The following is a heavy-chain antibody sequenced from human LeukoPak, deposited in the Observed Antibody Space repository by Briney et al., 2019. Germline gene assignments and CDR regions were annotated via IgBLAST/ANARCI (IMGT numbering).Heavy chain of an antibody. D-gene: IGHD5-24*01. CDR3: VKSGYNRFDY. CDR2: ISGSGGSS. V-gene: IGHV3-23*01. J-gene: IGHJ4*02. Sequence: GRSPRLSCAASGFTFSTYAMHWVRQAPGKGLEWVSSISGSGGSSYYADSVKGRFTISRDTSENTLYLQMNSLRAADTAVYYCVKSGYNRFDYWGQGALVTVSS. CDR1: GFTFSTYA.